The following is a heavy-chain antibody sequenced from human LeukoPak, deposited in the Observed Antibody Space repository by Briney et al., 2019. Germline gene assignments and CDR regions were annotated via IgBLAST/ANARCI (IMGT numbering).Heavy chain of an antibody. Sequence: ASVKVSCKASGYTFTSNYIHWVRQAPGQGLEWMGMIYPRDGSTSYAQKFQGRVTVTRDTSTSTVHMELSGLRSEDTAVYYCARVRSSNNWEAWFVPWGQGTLVTVSS. D-gene: IGHD1-1*01. V-gene: IGHV1-46*01. CDR1: GYTFTSNY. J-gene: IGHJ5*02. CDR3: ARVRSSNNWEAWFVP. CDR2: IYPRDGST.